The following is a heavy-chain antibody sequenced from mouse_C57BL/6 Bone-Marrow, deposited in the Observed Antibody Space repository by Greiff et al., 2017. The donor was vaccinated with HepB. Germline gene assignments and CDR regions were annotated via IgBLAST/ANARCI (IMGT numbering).Heavy chain of an antibody. CDR3: ASLDD. CDR1: GYSITSGYY. J-gene: IGHJ2*01. V-gene: IGHV3-6*01. Sequence: DVQLQESGPGLVKPSQSLSLTCSVTGYSITSGYYWNWIRQFPGNKLEWMGYISYDGSNNYNPSLKNRISITRDTSKNQFFLKLNSVTTEDTATYYCASLDDWGQGTTLTVAS. CDR2: ISYDGSN.